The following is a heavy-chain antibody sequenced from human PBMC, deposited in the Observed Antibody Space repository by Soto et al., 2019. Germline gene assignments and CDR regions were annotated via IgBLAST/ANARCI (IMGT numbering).Heavy chain of an antibody. CDR3: AREGDSSGWYFNYYGMDV. V-gene: IGHV1-46*01. CDR2: INPSGGST. CDR1: GYTFTSYY. D-gene: IGHD6-19*01. Sequence: ASVKVSCKASGYTFTSYYMRWVRQAPGQGLEWMGIINPSGGSTSYAQKFQGRVTMTRDTSTSTVYMELSSLRSEDTAVYYCAREGDSSGWYFNYYGMDVWGQGTTVTVSS. J-gene: IGHJ6*02.